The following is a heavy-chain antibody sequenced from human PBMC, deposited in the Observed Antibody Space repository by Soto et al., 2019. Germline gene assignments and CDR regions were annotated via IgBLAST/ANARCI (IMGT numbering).Heavy chain of an antibody. J-gene: IGHJ5*02. CDR2: IYYSGST. D-gene: IGHD2-8*01. CDR1: GGSLNNGNYY. V-gene: IGHV4-61*01. Sequence: QVHLQESGPGLLKPSETLTLTCTVSGGSLNNGNYYWSWLRQPPGKALEWIGHIYYSGSTSYNPSRKSRVIMSIDMSKSQFSLRLTSVTAADTAVYFCARDPGVGLSARWFDPWGQGALITV. CDR3: ARDPGVGLSARWFDP.